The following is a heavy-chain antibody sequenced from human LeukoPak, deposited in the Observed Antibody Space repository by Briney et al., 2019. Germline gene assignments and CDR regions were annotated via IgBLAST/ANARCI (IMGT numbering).Heavy chain of an antibody. D-gene: IGHD3-22*01. CDR1: GGSFSGYY. CDR2: INHSGST. V-gene: IGHV4-34*01. J-gene: IGHJ3*02. Sequence: SETLSLTCAVYGGSFSGYYWSWIRQPPGKGLEWIGEINHSGSTNYNPSLKSRVTISVDTSKNQFSLKLSSVTAADTAVYYCARGRYYYDSRRPGASDIWGQGTMVTVSS. CDR3: ARGRYYYDSRRPGASDI.